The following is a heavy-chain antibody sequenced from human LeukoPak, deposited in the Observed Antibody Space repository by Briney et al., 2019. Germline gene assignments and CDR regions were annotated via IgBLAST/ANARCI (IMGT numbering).Heavy chain of an antibody. D-gene: IGHD2-21*02. CDR1: GFIFSSYA. CDR3: AKWDDYCGGDCYSGLFDY. Sequence: GGSLRLSCAASGFIFSSYAIHWVRQAPGKGLEWVAVISYDGREKYYADSVKGRFTISRDNSKNTLYLQMNSLRIEDTAVYYCAKWDDYCGGDCYSGLFDYWGQGTLVTVSS. V-gene: IGHV3-30-3*02. CDR2: ISYDGREK. J-gene: IGHJ4*02.